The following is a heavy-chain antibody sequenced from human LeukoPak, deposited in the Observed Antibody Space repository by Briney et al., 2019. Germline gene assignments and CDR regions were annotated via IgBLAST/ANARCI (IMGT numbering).Heavy chain of an antibody. Sequence: GASVKVSCKASGYTFTRYYMHWVRQAPGQGLEWMGWINPNSGGTNYAQKFQGRVTMTRDTSISTAYMELSSLRSEGTAVYYCARDRGSSSWAYKASIHPEFVPWGQGTLVTVSA. CDR2: INPNSGGT. J-gene: IGHJ5*02. CDR1: GYTFTRYY. D-gene: IGHD6-13*01. CDR3: ARDRGSSSWAYKASIHPEFVP. V-gene: IGHV1-2*02.